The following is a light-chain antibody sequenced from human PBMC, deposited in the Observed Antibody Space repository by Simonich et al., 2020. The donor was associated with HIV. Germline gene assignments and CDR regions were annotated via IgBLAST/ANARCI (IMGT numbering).Light chain of an antibody. CDR2: WAS. Sequence: DIVMTQSPDSLAVSLGERATINCKSSQRVLYSSNNKNYLAWYQQKPGQPPNLLIYWASTRESGVPDRFSGSGSGPDFTLTISSLQAEDVAVYYCQQYYDTPYTFGQGTKLEIK. CDR3: QQYYDTPYT. J-gene: IGKJ2*01. V-gene: IGKV4-1*01. CDR1: QRVLYSSNNKNY.